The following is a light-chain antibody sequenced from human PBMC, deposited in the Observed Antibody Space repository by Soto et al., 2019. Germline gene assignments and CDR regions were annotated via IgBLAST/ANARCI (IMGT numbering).Light chain of an antibody. V-gene: IGKV3-15*01. CDR3: QQANSFPIT. CDR2: GAS. CDR1: QSVGEN. J-gene: IGKJ5*01. Sequence: EIVMTQSLVTLSVSPGEGATLSCRTSQSVGENLDWYQHKPGQAPRLLIYGASTRATGISAKFSGSGSGTEFTLTISSLQSEDCAIYFCQQANSFPITFGQGTRLEIK.